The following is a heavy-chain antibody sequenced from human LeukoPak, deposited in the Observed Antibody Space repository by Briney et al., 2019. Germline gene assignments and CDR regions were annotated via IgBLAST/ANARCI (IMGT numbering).Heavy chain of an antibody. D-gene: IGHD3-22*01. V-gene: IGHV4-34*01. Sequence: SETLSLTCAVYGGSFSGYYWSWIRQPPGKGLEWIGEINHSGSTNYNPSLKSRVTISVDTSKNQFSLKLSSVTAADTAVYYCARGKDYYDSSGYSRPFDYWGQGTLVTVSS. CDR1: GGSFSGYY. J-gene: IGHJ4*02. CDR2: INHSGST. CDR3: ARGKDYYDSSGYSRPFDY.